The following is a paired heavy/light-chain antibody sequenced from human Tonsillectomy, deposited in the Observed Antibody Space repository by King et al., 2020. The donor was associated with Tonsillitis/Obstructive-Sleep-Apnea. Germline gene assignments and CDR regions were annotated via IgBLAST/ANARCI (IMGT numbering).Heavy chain of an antibody. Sequence: QLLLQESGPGLVKPSETLSLTCTVSGGSISSSGYYWGWIRQPPGKGLEWIGNVYYTGSTYYSPSLKSRVTISVDTSRNQFSLKLTSVTAADTAVYYCARLSYYYHSSSYSWGQGTLVTVSS. CDR3: ARLSYYYHSSSYS. D-gene: IGHD3-22*01. CDR2: VYYTGST. J-gene: IGHJ5*02. V-gene: IGHV4-39*01. CDR1: GGSISSSGYY.
Light chain of an antibody. J-gene: IGLJ3*02. Sequence: QLVLTQSPSASASLGASVKLTCTLSSGHSSSAIAWHQQQPEKGPRYLMKVNSDGSHYKGDGIPDRFSGSSSGAERYLTISSLQSDDEADYYCQTWGTGEVFGGGTKLTVL. CDR2: VNSDGSH. V-gene: IGLV4-69*01. CDR3: QTWGTGEV. CDR1: SGHSSSA.